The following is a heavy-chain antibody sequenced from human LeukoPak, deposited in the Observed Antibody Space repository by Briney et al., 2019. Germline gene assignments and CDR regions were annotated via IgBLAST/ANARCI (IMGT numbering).Heavy chain of an antibody. V-gene: IGHV3-7*01. CDR3: ARDGDTAIRGVNFDY. J-gene: IGHJ4*02. Sequence: GGSLRLSCAASGLTFSSYWMSWVRQTPGKGLEWVANIKQDGSEKYYVDSVKGRFTISRDNSKNTLYLEMNNLIIEDTAVYHCARDGDTAIRGVNFDYWGQGTLVTVSS. D-gene: IGHD3-10*01. CDR1: GLTFSSYW. CDR2: IKQDGSEK.